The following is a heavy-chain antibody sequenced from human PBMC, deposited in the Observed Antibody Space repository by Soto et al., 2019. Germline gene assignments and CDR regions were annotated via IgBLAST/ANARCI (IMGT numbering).Heavy chain of an antibody. V-gene: IGHV1-46*01. J-gene: IGHJ5*02. CDR1: VYTFSNYF. CDR2: INPKGGAT. CDR3: ARDEGFCSGGSCTGWFDH. D-gene: IGHD2-15*01. Sequence: XSVKVSCKASVYTFSNYFINWVRQAPGQGREWVGVINPKGGATTYAQKFQGRVNMTSDTSTNTIYMTLRSLTSEDTAFYYCARDEGFCSGGSCTGWFDHWGQGTLVTVSS.